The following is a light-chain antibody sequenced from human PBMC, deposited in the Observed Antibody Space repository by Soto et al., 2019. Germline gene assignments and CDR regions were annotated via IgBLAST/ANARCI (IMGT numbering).Light chain of an antibody. CDR3: QQYGSLPT. J-gene: IGKJ1*01. CDR2: GAS. V-gene: IGKV3-20*01. CDR1: QSVSSNS. Sequence: EIVLTQSPGTLSLSPGERATLSCRASQSVSSNSLAWYQQKPGQAPRLLIYGASSRATGIPDRFTVSGSGTDFTLTISRLEPEDFAVYFCQQYGSLPTFVQGTKVEIK.